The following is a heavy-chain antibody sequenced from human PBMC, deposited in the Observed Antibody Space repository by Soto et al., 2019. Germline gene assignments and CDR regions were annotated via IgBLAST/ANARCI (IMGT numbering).Heavy chain of an antibody. CDR1: GGTFISHS. V-gene: IGHV1-2*02. J-gene: IGHJ4*02. D-gene: IGHD2-21*02. Sequence: ASVLFSCRTSGGTFISHSICCVRQTPGQGLEWMGGTIPNSGSTNYGNQFRGRVTLTVDMSISTAYMELTRLTSGDTAVNYCALSVVLTATFASWGKGTLVTFSS. CDR2: TIPNSGST. CDR3: ALSVVLTATFAS.